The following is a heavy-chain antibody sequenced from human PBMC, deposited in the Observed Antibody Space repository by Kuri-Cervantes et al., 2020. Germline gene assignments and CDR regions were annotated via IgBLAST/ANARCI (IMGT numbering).Heavy chain of an antibody. Sequence: GESLKISCAASGFTFSSYSMNWVRQAPGKGLEWVSSISSGSSYIYYADSVKGRFTISRDNAKNSLYLQMNSLRAEDTAVYYCARDRLRGTSCMGYWGQGTLVTVSS. CDR1: GFTFSSYS. CDR3: ARDRLRGTSCMGY. V-gene: IGHV3-21*04. CDR2: ISSGSSYI. D-gene: IGHD2-2*01. J-gene: IGHJ4*02.